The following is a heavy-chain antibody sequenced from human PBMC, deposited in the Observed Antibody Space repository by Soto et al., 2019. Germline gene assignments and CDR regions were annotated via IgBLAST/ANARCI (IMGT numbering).Heavy chain of an antibody. CDR1: GYTFTSYD. J-gene: IGHJ6*02. V-gene: IGHV1-8*01. CDR3: AREGSIAAAGYYYYYGMDV. CDR2: MNPNSGNT. Sequence: ASVKVSCKASGYTFTSYDINWVRQATGQGLEWMGWMNPNSGNTGYAQKFQGRVTMTRNTSISTAYMELSSLRSEDTAVYYCAREGSIAAAGYYYYYGMDVWGQGTTVTVSS. D-gene: IGHD6-13*01.